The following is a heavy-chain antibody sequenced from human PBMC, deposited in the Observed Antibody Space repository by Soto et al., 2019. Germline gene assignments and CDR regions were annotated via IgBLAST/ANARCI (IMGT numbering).Heavy chain of an antibody. J-gene: IGHJ4*02. CDR1: GFTFTDYY. CDR3: ARDLGLSSSNYFDF. Sequence: QVQLVESGGDLVKPGGSLRLSCAASGFTFTDYYMSWLRQAPGQGLQWLSYISRSTDYLNYADSVKGRFTISRDNAKNLLYLQMTSLRADDTAVYYCARDLGLSSSNYFDFWGQGTLVTVSS. CDR2: ISRSTDYL. D-gene: IGHD3-10*01. V-gene: IGHV3-11*05.